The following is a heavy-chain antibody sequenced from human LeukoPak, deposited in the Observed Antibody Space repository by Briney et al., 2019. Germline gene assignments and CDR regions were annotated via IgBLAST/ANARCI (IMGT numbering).Heavy chain of an antibody. J-gene: IGHJ4*02. CDR3: ARDLDLTYYYGSGSRLTGDY. D-gene: IGHD3-10*01. V-gene: IGHV1-2*06. Sequence: GASVTVSCKASGYTFTGYYMHWGRQAPGQGLEWMGRINPNSGGTNYAQKFQGRVTMTRDTSISTAYMELSRLRSDDTAVYYCARDLDLTYYYGSGSRLTGDYWGQGTLVTVSS. CDR2: INPNSGGT. CDR1: GYTFTGYY.